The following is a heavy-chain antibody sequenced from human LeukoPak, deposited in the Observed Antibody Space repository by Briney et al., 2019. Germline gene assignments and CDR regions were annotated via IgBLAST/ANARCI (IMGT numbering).Heavy chain of an antibody. V-gene: IGHV4-34*01. CDR2: INHSGST. CDR3: ARRRSSSWFDFDS. CDR1: GGSFSDHY. Sequence: SETLSLTCAVYGGSFSDHYWSWIRQAPGKGLEWIGEINHSGSTNYNPSLKRRVTISVDTSKNQFSLKLNSVTAADTAVYYCARRRSSSWFDFDSWGQGNLVTVSS. J-gene: IGHJ4*02. D-gene: IGHD6-13*01.